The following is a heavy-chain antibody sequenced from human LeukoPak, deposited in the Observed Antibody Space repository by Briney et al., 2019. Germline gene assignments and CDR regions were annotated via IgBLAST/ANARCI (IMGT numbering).Heavy chain of an antibody. CDR1: GFTFSSYA. V-gene: IGHV3-30-3*01. Sequence: GGSLRLSCAASGFTFSSYAMHWVRQAPGKGLEWVAVISYDGSNKYYADSVKGRFTISRDNSKNTLYLQMNSLRAEDTAVYYCARDGAHLGSYYDFWSGYYPPSYYYYGMDVWGQGTTVTVSS. CDR3: ARDGAHLGSYYDFWSGYYPPSYYYYGMDV. D-gene: IGHD3-3*01. J-gene: IGHJ6*02. CDR2: ISYDGSNK.